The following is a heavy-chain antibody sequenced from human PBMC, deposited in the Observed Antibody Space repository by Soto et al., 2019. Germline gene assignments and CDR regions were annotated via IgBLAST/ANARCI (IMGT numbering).Heavy chain of an antibody. CDR2: INPNSGGT. V-gene: IGHV1-2*02. CDR3: ARDRMATMDY. Sequence: ASLKGSCNTSGYTFTGYYMHWVRQAPGQGLEWMGWINPNSGGTNYAQKFQGRVTMTRDTSISTAYMELSRLRSDDTAVYYCARDRMATMDYWRQGNLVTVSS. J-gene: IGHJ4*02. D-gene: IGHD5-12*01. CDR1: GYTFTGYY.